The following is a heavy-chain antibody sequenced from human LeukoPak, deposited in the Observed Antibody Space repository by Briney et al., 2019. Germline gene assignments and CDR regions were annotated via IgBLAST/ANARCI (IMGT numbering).Heavy chain of an antibody. CDR1: GYTFTSYG. Sequence: ASVKVSCKASGYTFTSYGISWVRQAPGQGLEWMGWISAYNGNTNYAQKLQGRVTMTTDTSTSTAYMELRSLRSDDTAVYYCARELPESSPPDYGDYYGMDVWGQGTTVTVSS. V-gene: IGHV1-18*01. CDR2: ISAYNGNT. D-gene: IGHD4-17*01. CDR3: ARELPESSPPDYGDYYGMDV. J-gene: IGHJ6*02.